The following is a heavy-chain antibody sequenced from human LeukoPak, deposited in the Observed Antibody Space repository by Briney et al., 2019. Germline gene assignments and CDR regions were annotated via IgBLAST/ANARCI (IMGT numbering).Heavy chain of an antibody. CDR1: GFTVNSND. D-gene: IGHD1-26*01. V-gene: IGHV3-66*01. Sequence: GGSLRLSCAASGFTVNSNDMSWVRQAPGKGLEWVAVIYSGGSTYYADSVEGRFTISRDNSKNTLFLQMNSLRAEDTAVYYCARYRGYGMDVWGQGTTVTVSS. CDR2: IYSGGST. J-gene: IGHJ6*02. CDR3: ARYRGYGMDV.